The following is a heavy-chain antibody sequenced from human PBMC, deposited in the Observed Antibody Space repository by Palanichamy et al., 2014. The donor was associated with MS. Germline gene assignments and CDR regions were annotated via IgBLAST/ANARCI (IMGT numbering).Heavy chain of an antibody. Sequence: SNYWMHWVRQGPGKGLVWVSRINTDGSTITYADSVKGRFTISRDNAKNTFYLQMNSLRAEDTAVYYCARDRGSNGWYLFDYRGQGTLVTVSS. CDR1: SNYW. J-gene: IGHJ4*02. D-gene: IGHD6-19*01. V-gene: IGHV3-74*01. CDR3: ARDRGSNGWYLFDY. CDR2: INTDGSTI.